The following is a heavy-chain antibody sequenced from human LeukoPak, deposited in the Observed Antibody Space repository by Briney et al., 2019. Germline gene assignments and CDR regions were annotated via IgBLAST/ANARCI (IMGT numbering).Heavy chain of an antibody. J-gene: IGHJ3*02. CDR1: GYIFTGYY. CDR2: INAGNGNT. V-gene: IGHV1-3*01. Sequence: ASVRVSCKASGYIFTGYYVHWVRQAPGQRLEWMGWINAGNGNTKYSQKFQGRVTITRDTSASTAYMELSSLRSEDTAVYYCARVRLRAFDIWGQGTMVTVSS. CDR3: ARVRLRAFDI.